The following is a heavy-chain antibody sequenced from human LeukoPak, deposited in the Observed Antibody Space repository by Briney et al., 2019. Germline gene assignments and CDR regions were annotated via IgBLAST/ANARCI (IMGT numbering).Heavy chain of an antibody. CDR2: INPSGGST. D-gene: IGHD3-10*01. Sequence: VASVKVSCKASGYTFTSYYMHWVRQAPGQGLEWMGIINPSGGSTSYAQKFQGRVTMTRDMSISTAYMELSRLRSDDTAVYYCARDGGGGKWFGEPYYYYMDVWGKGTTVTISS. V-gene: IGHV1-46*01. CDR1: GYTFTSYY. J-gene: IGHJ6*03. CDR3: ARDGGGGKWFGEPYYYYMDV.